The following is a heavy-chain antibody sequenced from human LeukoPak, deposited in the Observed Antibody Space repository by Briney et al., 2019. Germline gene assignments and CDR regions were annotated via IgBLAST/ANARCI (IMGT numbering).Heavy chain of an antibody. Sequence: GGSLRLSCAASGFTFSSYAMSWVRQAPGKGLEWVSAMSGSSGSTYYADSVKGRFTISRDNSKNTLYLQMNSLRAEDSVLYYCAKVRVGTSDCFDYWGQGTLVTVSS. CDR2: MSGSSGST. J-gene: IGHJ4*02. CDR3: AKVRVGTSDCFDY. V-gene: IGHV3-23*01. CDR1: GFTFSSYA. D-gene: IGHD5-12*01.